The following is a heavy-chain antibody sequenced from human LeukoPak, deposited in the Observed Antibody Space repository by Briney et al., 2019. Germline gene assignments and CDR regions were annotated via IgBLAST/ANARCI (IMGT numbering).Heavy chain of an antibody. D-gene: IGHD2-2*01. CDR1: GFTFSSYW. J-gene: IGHJ5*02. V-gene: IGHV3-49*04. CDR3: TRDPHYCSSSSCYYLEFDP. CDR2: IRSKAYGGTT. Sequence: GGSLRLSCAASGFTFSSYWMSWVRQAPGKGLEWVGFIRSKAYGGTTEYAASVKGRFTISRDDSKSIAYLQMNSLKTEDTAVYYCTRDPHYCSSSSCYYLEFDPWGQGTLVTVSS.